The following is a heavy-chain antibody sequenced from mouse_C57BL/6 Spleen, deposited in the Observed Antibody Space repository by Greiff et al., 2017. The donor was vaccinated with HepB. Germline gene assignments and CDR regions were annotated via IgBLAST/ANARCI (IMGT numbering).Heavy chain of an antibody. CDR3: ARSRLSTVVATDYAMDY. V-gene: IGHV1-64*01. Sequence: QVQLQQPGAELVKPGASVKLSCKASGYTFTSYWMHWVKQRPGQGLEWIGMIHPNSGSTNYNEKFKSKATLTVDKSSSTAYMQLSSLTSEDSAVYYCARSRLSTVVATDYAMDYWGQGTSVTVSS. D-gene: IGHD1-1*01. CDR1: GYTFTSYW. J-gene: IGHJ4*01. CDR2: IHPNSGST.